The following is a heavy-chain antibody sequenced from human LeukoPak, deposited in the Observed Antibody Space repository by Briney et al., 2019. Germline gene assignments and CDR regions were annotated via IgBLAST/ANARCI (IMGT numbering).Heavy chain of an antibody. CDR1: GFTFSDYG. Sequence: PGGSLRLSCAASGFTFSDYGMAWVRQAPGKGLEWVSSISGSGYSTYYADSVKGRFTISRDNSKNTLYVQMNNLRTEDTAVYYCAKMPTPHYYGSGSYRNWFDPWGQGTLVTVSS. CDR2: ISGSGYST. V-gene: IGHV3-23*01. CDR3: AKMPTPHYYGSGSYRNWFDP. J-gene: IGHJ5*02. D-gene: IGHD3-10*01.